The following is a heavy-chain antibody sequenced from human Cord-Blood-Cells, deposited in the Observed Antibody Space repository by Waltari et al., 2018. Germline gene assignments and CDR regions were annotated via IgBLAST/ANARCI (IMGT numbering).Heavy chain of an antibody. CDR1: GFTFSSYA. CDR2: ISYDGSNK. D-gene: IGHD6-13*01. V-gene: IGHV3-30*04. J-gene: IGHJ4*02. CDR3: ASTPRAAGDY. Sequence: QVQLVESGGGVVQPGRSLRPSCAASGFTFSSYAMHWVRQAPGKGLEWVAVISYDGSNKYYADSVKGRFTISRDNSKNTLYLQMNSLRAEDTAVYYCASTPRAAGDYWGQGTLVTVSS.